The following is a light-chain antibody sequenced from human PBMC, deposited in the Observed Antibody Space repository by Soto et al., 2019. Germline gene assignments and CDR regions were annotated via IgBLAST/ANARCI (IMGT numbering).Light chain of an antibody. CDR2: XVS. CDR1: QSISKW. Sequence: DIQMTQSPSTLSASVGDRVTITCRASQSISKWLDXYQQKPAKAPKLLMXXVSSLESGVPSRFSGSGSGTEFTLTISSRQADDFATYHCQHSHPYRPVGQVTKGE. CDR3: QHSHPYRP. V-gene: IGKV1-5*01. J-gene: IGKJ1*01.